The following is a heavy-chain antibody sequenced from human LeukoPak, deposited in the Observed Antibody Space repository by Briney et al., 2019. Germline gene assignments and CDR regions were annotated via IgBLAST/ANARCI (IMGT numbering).Heavy chain of an antibody. CDR3: VSFYEAY. Sequence: RGSLRLSCAASGNYWMHWVRQVPGKGLVWVSHINSDGSWTSYADSVKGRFTISKDNAKNTVYLQMNSLRAEDTAVYYCVSFYEAYWGRGTLVTVSS. CDR2: INSDGSWT. J-gene: IGHJ4*02. CDR1: GNYW. D-gene: IGHD2/OR15-2a*01. V-gene: IGHV3-74*01.